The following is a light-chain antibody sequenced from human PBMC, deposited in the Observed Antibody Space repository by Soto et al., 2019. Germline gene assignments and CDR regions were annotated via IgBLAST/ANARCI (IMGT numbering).Light chain of an antibody. CDR2: AAS. J-gene: IGKJ3*01. V-gene: IGKV1-9*01. CDR3: QERNSYAFT. CDR1: QGISSY. Sequence: DIQLTQSPSFLSASVGDRVTITCRASQGISSYLAWYQQKPGQAPKLLIYAASTLQSGVPSRFSGSGSGTEFTLTISSLQPEDFETYYCQERNSYAFTFGPGTKVDIK.